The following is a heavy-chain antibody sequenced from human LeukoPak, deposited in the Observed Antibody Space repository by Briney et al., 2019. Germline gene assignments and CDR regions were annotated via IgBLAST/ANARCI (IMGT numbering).Heavy chain of an antibody. CDR3: ARPNITSYYDSRGSDAFDV. CDR1: GYIFSTYW. D-gene: IGHD3-22*01. Sequence: GESLKISCKGPGYIFSTYWIAWVRQVPGKGLEWMGIIYPGDSDTRYSPSFQGQVTISADKSVSTASLHWISLKASDTAIYYCARPNITSYYDSRGSDAFDVWGQGTMVTVSS. J-gene: IGHJ3*01. CDR2: IYPGDSDT. V-gene: IGHV5-51*01.